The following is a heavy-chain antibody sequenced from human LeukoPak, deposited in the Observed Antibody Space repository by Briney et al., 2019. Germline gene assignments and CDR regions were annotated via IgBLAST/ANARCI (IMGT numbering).Heavy chain of an antibody. CDR3: GKGYCSSTSCPLDY. J-gene: IGHJ4*02. CDR2: ISYDGSNK. Sequence: GGSLRLSCAASGFTFSSYGMHWVRQAPGKGLEWVAVISYDGSNKYYADSVKGRFTVSRDNAKNSLFLQMNSLRAEDTAVYHCGKGYCSSTSCPLDYWGQGTLVTVSS. D-gene: IGHD2-2*01. V-gene: IGHV3-30*18. CDR1: GFTFSSYG.